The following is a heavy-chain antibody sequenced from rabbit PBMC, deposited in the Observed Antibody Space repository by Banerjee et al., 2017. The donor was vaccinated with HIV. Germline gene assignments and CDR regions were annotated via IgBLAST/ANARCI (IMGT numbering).Heavy chain of an antibody. CDR2: IDPVFGST. Sequence: EESGGDLVKPGASLTLTCTASGFDFSSYGVSWVRQAPGKGLEWIGYIDPVFGSTYYATWVNGRFTIANNNAQNTVDLQMNSLTAADTATYFCVRFASLNDLWGPGTLVTIS. CDR3: VRFASLNDL. J-gene: IGHJ4*01. D-gene: IGHD1-1*01. V-gene: IGHV1S47*01. CDR1: GFDFSSYG.